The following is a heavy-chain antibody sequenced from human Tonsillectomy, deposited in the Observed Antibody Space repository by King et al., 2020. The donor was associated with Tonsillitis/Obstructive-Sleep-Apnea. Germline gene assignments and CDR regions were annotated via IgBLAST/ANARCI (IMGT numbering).Heavy chain of an antibody. D-gene: IGHD3-10*01. V-gene: IGHV3-23*04. CDR3: AKGGGSGISTLDV. CDR1: GFTFSSYA. CDR2: ISGSGGST. Sequence: VQLVESGGGLVQPGGSLRLSCAASGFTFSSYAMSWVRQAPGKGLEWVSAISGSGGSTYYADSVKGRFTISRDKSKNTLYLQMNSLGAGDTAVYYCAKGGGSGISTLDVWGQGTTVTVSS. J-gene: IGHJ6*02.